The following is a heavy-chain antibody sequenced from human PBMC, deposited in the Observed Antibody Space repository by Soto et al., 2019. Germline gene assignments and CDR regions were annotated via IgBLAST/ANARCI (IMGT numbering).Heavy chain of an antibody. CDR1: GGSFSGYY. V-gene: IGHV4-34*01. D-gene: IGHD3-10*01. CDR3: ARGQRVGSGYYYYMDV. Sequence: SETLSLTCAVYGGSFSGYYWSWIRQPPGKGLEWIGEINHSGSTNYNPSLKSRVTISVDTSKNQFSLKLSSVTAADTAVYYCARGQRVGSGYYYYMDVWGKGTTVTVSS. CDR2: INHSGST. J-gene: IGHJ6*03.